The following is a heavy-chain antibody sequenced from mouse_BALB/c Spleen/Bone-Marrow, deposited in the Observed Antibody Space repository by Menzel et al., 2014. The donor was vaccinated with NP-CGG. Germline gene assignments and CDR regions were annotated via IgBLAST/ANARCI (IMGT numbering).Heavy chain of an antibody. D-gene: IGHD4-1*01. CDR3: ARWEYYAMDY. J-gene: IGHJ4*01. CDR1: GFNIKDTY. Sequence: EVQLQQSGAELVKPGASVKLSCTASGFNIKDTYMHWVKQRPQQGLEWIGRIDPANGNTKYDPKFQGKATITADTSSNTAYLQLSSLTSEDTAVYYCARWEYYAMDYWGQGTSVTVSS. CDR2: IDPANGNT. V-gene: IGHV14-3*02.